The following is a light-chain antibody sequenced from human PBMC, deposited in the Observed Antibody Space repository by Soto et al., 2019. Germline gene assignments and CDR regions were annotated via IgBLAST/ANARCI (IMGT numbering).Light chain of an antibody. V-gene: IGKV1-5*01. CDR2: DAS. CDR3: QQYNNYPWT. J-gene: IGKJ1*01. Sequence: DIQMTQSPLTLSASVGDRVTITCRASQSISNRLAWHQQKPGKAPKVLIYDASSLKSGVPSRFSGSGSGTEFTLTISSLQPDDFATYYCQQYNNYPWTFGQGTKVDI. CDR1: QSISNR.